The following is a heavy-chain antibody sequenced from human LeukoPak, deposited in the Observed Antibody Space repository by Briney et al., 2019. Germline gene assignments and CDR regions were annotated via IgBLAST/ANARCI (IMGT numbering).Heavy chain of an antibody. Sequence: SQTLSLTCAISGDSVSSNSAAWSWIRQSPSRGLEWLGRTYYRSKWYYDYALSVESRITINPDTSKNQFSLRLNSVTPEDTAVYYSARVTLLRDPYNYYGMDVWGQGTTVTVSS. CDR1: GDSVSSNSAA. CDR2: TYYRSKWYY. CDR3: ARVTLLRDPYNYYGMDV. V-gene: IGHV6-1*01. D-gene: IGHD3-10*01. J-gene: IGHJ6*02.